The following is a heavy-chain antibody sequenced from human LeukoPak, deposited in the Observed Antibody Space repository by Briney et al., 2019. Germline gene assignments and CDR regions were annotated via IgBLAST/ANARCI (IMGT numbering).Heavy chain of an antibody. J-gene: IGHJ5*02. V-gene: IGHV4-30-2*01. Sequence: SETLSLTCAVSGGSISSGGSSWSWIRQPPGKGLEWIGYIYHSGSTYYNPSLKSRVTISVDRSKNQFSLKLSSVTAADTAVYYCARGFFVAARRGWFDPWGQGTLVTVSS. CDR2: IYHSGST. D-gene: IGHD6-6*01. CDR3: ARGFFVAARRGWFDP. CDR1: GGSISSGGSS.